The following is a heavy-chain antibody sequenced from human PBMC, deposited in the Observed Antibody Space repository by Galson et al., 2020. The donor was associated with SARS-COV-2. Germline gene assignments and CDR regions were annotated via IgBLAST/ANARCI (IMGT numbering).Heavy chain of an antibody. J-gene: IGHJ4*02. Sequence: GGSLRLSCAASGFTFDDYTMHWVRQAPGKGLEWVSLISWDGGSTYYADPVKGRFTISRDNSKNSLYLQMNSLRTEDTALYYCARGVPAARYYFDYWGQGTLVTVSS. CDR2: ISWDGGST. V-gene: IGHV3-43*01. D-gene: IGHD2-2*01. CDR1: GFTFDDYT. CDR3: ARGVPAARYYFDY.